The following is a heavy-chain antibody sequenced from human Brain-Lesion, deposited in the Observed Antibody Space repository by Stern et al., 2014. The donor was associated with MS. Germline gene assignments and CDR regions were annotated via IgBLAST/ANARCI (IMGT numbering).Heavy chain of an antibody. J-gene: IGHJ4*02. V-gene: IGHV4-61*02. CDR1: GDSISSGSFY. CDR2: IYSSGST. Sequence: QLQLQESGPGLVKPSQTLSLTCIVSGDSISSGSFYWNWIRQPAGKGLEWIGRIYSSGSTNYNPYLKSRVTISRDTSKNQFSLKVISMTAADTAVYYCARETGGYTYGDTDFFDYWGQGALVTVSS. CDR3: ARETGGYTYGDTDFFDY. D-gene: IGHD5-18*01.